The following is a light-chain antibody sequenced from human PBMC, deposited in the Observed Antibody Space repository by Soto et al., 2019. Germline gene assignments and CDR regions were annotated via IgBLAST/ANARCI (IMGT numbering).Light chain of an antibody. Sequence: EIVLTQSPGTLSLSPGERATLSCRASQSVSSSYLAWYQQKPGQAPRLLIYGASSRATGIPDRFSGSGSGTDFTLTISRLEPEDFAVYYCQQYETSPHNFGPGTRVDL. CDR2: GAS. V-gene: IGKV3-20*01. CDR3: QQYETSPHN. J-gene: IGKJ3*01. CDR1: QSVSSSY.